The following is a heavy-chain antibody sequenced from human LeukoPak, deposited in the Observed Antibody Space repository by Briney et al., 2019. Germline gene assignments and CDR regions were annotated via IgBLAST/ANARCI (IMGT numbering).Heavy chain of an antibody. CDR1: GDSISSYY. D-gene: IGHD2-15*01. V-gene: IGHV4-59*08. J-gene: IGHJ4*02. CDR2: IHLSGST. CDR3: ARHRILDF. Sequence: KPSETLSLTCTVSGDSISSYYWSWIRQPPGKGLEWIGHIHLSGSTNYNPSLNSRVTMSVDTSKKQFSLRLSSVTAADTAVYYCARHRILDFWGQGTLVTVSA.